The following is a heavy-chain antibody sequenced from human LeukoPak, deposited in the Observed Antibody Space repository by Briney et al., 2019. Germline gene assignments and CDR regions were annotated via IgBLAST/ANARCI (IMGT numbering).Heavy chain of an antibody. J-gene: IGHJ3*02. CDR3: AREFTVVGGVVNAFDI. CDR2: TSYRSKWYR. D-gene: IGHD3-10*01. Sequence: SQTLSLTCAISGDSVSSNSAAWNWIRQSPSRGLEWLGRTSYRSKWYRDYAVSVKSRITVNPDTSKNQLSLQLNSVTPEDTAVYYCAREFTVVGGVVNAFDIWGQGTMVTVSS. V-gene: IGHV6-1*01. CDR1: GDSVSSNSAA.